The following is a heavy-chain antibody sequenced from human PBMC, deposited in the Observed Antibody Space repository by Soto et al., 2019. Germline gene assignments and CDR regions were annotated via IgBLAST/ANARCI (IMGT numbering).Heavy chain of an antibody. CDR1: GFTFSSYW. V-gene: IGHV3-7*01. CDR2: IKQDGSEK. J-gene: IGHJ4*02. Sequence: EVQLVESGGGLVQPGGSLRLSCAASGFTFSSYWMSWVRQAPGKGLEWVANIKQDGSEKYYVDSVKGRFTISRDNAKNSLYLQMNSLRAEDTAVYYCARESTTHPMTMLVRSWLDYWGQGTLVTVSS. D-gene: IGHD6-13*01. CDR3: ARESTTHPMTMLVRSWLDY.